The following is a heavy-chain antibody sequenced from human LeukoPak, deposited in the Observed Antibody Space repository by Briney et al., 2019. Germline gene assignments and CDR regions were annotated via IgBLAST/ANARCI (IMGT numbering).Heavy chain of an antibody. CDR3: ARVPLRFLEWDQFDY. V-gene: IGHV3-21*01. CDR1: GGSISSSS. CDR2: ISSSSSYI. J-gene: IGHJ4*02. D-gene: IGHD3-3*01. Sequence: ETLSLTCTVSGGSISSSSYYWGWIRQPPGKGLEWVSSISSSSSYIYYADSVKGRFTISRDNAKNSLYLQMNSLRAEDTAVYYCARVPLRFLEWDQFDYWGQGTLVTVSS.